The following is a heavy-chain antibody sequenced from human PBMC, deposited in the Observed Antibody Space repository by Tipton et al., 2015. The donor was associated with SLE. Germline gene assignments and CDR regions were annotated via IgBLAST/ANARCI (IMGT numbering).Heavy chain of an antibody. V-gene: IGHV4-39*01. J-gene: IGHJ3*02. CDR2: FHYGGSA. D-gene: IGHD3-16*01. CDR1: GGSISSSYHY. CDR3: ARHRSYDVADI. Sequence: TLSLTCTVSGGSISSSYHYWGWVRQPPGKGLEWIGSFHYGGSASHNPSLKSRVSISVDTSKNQFSLKISYVTAADTAVYFCARHRSYDVADIWGQGTMVTVSS.